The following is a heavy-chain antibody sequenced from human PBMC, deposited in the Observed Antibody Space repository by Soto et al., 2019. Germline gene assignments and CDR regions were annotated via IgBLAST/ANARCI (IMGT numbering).Heavy chain of an antibody. CDR3: ARGRGAAADYFDF. CDR2: ISSSTSHT. V-gene: IGHV3-11*05. J-gene: IGHJ4*02. CDR1: GFTFSDYY. Sequence: QVQLVESGGGLVKPGGSLRLSCAVSGFTFSDYYMTWIRQAPGKGLEWLSYISSSTSHTNYADSVKGRFTISRDNAKNSLFLQMNSLRAEDTAVYYCARGRGAAADYFDFWGQGTLVTVSS. D-gene: IGHD6-13*01.